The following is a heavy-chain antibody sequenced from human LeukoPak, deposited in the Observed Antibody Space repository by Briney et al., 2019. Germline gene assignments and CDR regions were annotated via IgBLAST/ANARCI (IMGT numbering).Heavy chain of an antibody. J-gene: IGHJ4*02. Sequence: TSETLSLTCAVYGGSFSGYYWSWIRQPPGKGLEWIGEINHSGSTNYNPSLKSRVTISVDTSKNQFSLKLSSVTAADTAVYYCARNGYYDSSGYLFDYWGQGTLVTVSS. CDR3: ARNGYYDSSGYLFDY. CDR2: INHSGST. D-gene: IGHD3-22*01. V-gene: IGHV4-34*01. CDR1: GGSFSGYY.